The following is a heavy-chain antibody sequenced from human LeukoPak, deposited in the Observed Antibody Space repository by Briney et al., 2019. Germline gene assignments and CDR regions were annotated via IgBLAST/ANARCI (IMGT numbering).Heavy chain of an antibody. CDR1: GGSISSYY. V-gene: IGHV4-59*01. D-gene: IGHD1-26*01. CDR2: MYNSGST. J-gene: IGHJ4*02. CDR3: SRMGARDFFDY. Sequence: SETLSLTCSVSGGSISSYYWSWLRQPPGKGLEWIGYMYNSGSTNYNPSLKSRVSMSVDTSKNQFSLKLTSVTAADTAVYYCSRMGARDFFDYWGQGTLVTVS.